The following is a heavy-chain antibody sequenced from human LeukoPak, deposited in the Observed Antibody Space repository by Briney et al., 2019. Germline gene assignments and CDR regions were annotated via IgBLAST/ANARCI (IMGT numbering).Heavy chain of an antibody. J-gene: IGHJ4*02. CDR3: ARGGVRGVLLPVDY. CDR1: GFTFSNHG. D-gene: IGHD3-10*01. V-gene: IGHV3-7*01. Sequence: GGTLRLSCAASGFTFSNHGMSWVRQAPGKGLEWVANIKHGGSDKYYLDSVKGRFTLSRDNAKNSLYLQMNSLRAEDTAVYYCARGGVRGVLLPVDYWGQGTLVTVSS. CDR2: IKHGGSDK.